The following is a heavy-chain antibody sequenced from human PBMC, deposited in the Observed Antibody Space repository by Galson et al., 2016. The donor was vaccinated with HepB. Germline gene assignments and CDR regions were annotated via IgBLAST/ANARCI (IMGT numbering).Heavy chain of an antibody. D-gene: IGHD3/OR15-3a*01. CDR2: IDDSGRT. Sequence: LSLTCTVSGGSITSTTHYWGWVRQPPGKGLEWIGNIDDSGRTYYSASLQSRLAISVDTSKNLFSLNLTSVTAADTAVYYCARVDEEFDFWGQGALVTVSP. CDR3: ARVDEEFDF. J-gene: IGHJ4*02. CDR1: GGSITSTTHY. V-gene: IGHV4-39*07.